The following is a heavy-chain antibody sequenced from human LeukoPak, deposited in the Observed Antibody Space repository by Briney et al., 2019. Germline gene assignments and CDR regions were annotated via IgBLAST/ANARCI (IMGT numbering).Heavy chain of an antibody. CDR3: ARGDSSGYYYVV. D-gene: IGHD3-22*01. Sequence: GGSLRLSCAASGFTVSSNYMSWVRQAPGKGPEWVSVIYSGGSTYYADSVQGRFTISRDNSKNTLYVQMNSLRAEDTAVYYCARGDSSGYYYVVWGQGTLVTVSS. J-gene: IGHJ4*02. CDR1: GFTVSSNY. CDR2: IYSGGST. V-gene: IGHV3-53*01.